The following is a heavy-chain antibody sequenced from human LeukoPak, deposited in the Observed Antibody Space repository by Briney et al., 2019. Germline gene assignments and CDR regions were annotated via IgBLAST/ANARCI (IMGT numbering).Heavy chain of an antibody. J-gene: IGHJ3*02. Sequence: PGGSLRLSCAASGFAFKTYEMNWVRQAPGKGLEWISYISGKNIINYADSVKGRFTISRDNTKNSLYLQMNSLRAEDTAVYYCASELWFGESNALDTWGQGTMVTVSS. CDR2: ISGKNII. CDR3: ASELWFGESNALDT. V-gene: IGHV3-48*03. D-gene: IGHD3-10*01. CDR1: GFAFKTYE.